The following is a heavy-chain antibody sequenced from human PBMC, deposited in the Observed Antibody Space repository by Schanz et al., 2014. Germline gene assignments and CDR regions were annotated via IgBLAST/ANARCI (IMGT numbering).Heavy chain of an antibody. J-gene: IGHJ4*02. V-gene: IGHV3-23*01. D-gene: IGHD3-3*01. Sequence: EVQLLESGGGLVQPGGSLRLSCAASGFTFSIYGMSWVRQAPGKGLEWVSRMIGSGSSVFYADSVKGRFTISRDNAKNSLFLQMNSLRADDTAVYYCARDLLVSHYDFWSGNDYWGQGTLVTVSS. CDR1: GFTFSIYG. CDR3: ARDLLVSHYDFWSGNDY. CDR2: MIGSGSSV.